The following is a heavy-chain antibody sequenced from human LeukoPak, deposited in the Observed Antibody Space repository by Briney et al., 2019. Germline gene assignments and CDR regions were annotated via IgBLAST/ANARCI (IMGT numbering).Heavy chain of an antibody. CDR2: IWGSGDRT. D-gene: IGHD5-24*01. V-gene: IGHV3-23*01. CDR1: GFTFSNYA. Sequence: PGGSLRLSCVASGFTFSNYAMNWVRQAPGRGLEGVADIWGSGDRTYYADSVQGRFIISRDNSKNTLYLQMSGLRDDDTAVYYCSKSGRSDGWQYCDFGGQGTLVTVSS. CDR3: SKSGRSDGWQYCDF. J-gene: IGHJ4*02.